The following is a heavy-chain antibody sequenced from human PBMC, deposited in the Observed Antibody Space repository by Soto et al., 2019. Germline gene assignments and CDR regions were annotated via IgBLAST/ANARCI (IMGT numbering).Heavy chain of an antibody. Sequence: SETLSLTCTVSGGSISSGGYYWSWIRQHPGKGLEWIGYIYYSGSTNYNPSLKSQVTISVDTSKNQFSLKLTSVTAADTAVYYCARDRPGPQHYFDYWGLGNMVTVSS. CDR2: IYYSGST. CDR3: ARDRPGPQHYFDY. CDR1: GGSISSGGYY. D-gene: IGHD6-6*01. J-gene: IGHJ4*02. V-gene: IGHV4-61*08.